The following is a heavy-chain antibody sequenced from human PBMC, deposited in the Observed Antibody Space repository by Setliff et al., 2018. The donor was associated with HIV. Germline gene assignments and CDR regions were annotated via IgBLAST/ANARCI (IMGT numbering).Heavy chain of an antibody. CDR2: INTVNGNR. D-gene: IGHD6-13*01. Sequence: ASVKVSCKASGYTFTSYVMHWVRQAPGQRLEWIGWINTVNGNRKYSQEFQGRITITMDTSANTVYMEVSSLRSEDMAVYYCAREGATAGLDLDYWGPGTRGTVSS. CDR3: AREGATAGLDLDY. CDR1: GYTFTSYV. J-gene: IGHJ4*02. V-gene: IGHV1-3*03.